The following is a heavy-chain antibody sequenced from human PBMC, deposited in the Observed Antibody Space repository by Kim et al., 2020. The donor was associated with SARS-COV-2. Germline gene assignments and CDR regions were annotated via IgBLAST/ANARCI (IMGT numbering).Heavy chain of an antibody. D-gene: IGHD2-21*01. CDR1: GGPISDYN. V-gene: IGHV4-34*01. CDR2: IDHSGSP. J-gene: IGHJ6*03. CDR3: ARGASIGGYYYMDA. Sequence: SETLSLTCVVSGGPISDYNWIWIRQPPGQGLEWIGEIDHSGSPNYHPSLESRVTISVETSKKQVSLKLRSLIAADTALYYFARGASIGGYYYMDAWGAGT.